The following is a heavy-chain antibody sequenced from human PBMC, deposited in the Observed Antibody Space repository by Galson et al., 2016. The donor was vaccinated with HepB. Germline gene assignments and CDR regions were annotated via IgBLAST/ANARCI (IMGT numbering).Heavy chain of an antibody. CDR2: INPGNGNT. Sequence: SVKVSCKASGYTFTTYALNWVRQAPGQRLEWMGWINPGNGNTEYSQRFQGRVTITRDTSASTAYMDLSSLRSEDTAVYYCARAGGDYSDYVCYYYFGMDVWGQGTTVTVSS. D-gene: IGHD4-11*01. CDR3: ARAGGDYSDYVCYYYFGMDV. J-gene: IGHJ6*02. V-gene: IGHV1-3*01. CDR1: GYTFTTYA.